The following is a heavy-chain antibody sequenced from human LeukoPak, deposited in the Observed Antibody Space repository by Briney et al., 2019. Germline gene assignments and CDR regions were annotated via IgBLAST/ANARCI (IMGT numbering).Heavy chain of an antibody. D-gene: IGHD2-2*01. J-gene: IGHJ4*02. Sequence: QPGGSLRLSCAASGFTFSSYGMSWVRQAPGKGLEWVSAISGSGGSTYYADSVKGRFTISRDNSKNTLYLQMNSLRAEDTAVYYCARDLKTAMDYFDYWGQGALVTVSS. CDR2: ISGSGGST. V-gene: IGHV3-23*01. CDR3: ARDLKTAMDYFDY. CDR1: GFTFSSYG.